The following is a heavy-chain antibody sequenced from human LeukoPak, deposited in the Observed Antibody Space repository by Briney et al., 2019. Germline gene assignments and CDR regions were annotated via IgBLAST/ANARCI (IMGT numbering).Heavy chain of an antibody. CDR3: AKSNYYYYMDV. CDR1: GFTVSSNS. CDR2: ISGSGGST. V-gene: IGHV3-23*01. J-gene: IGHJ6*03. Sequence: GGSLRLSCTVSGFTVSSNSMSWVRQAPGKGLEWVSAISGSGGSTYYADSVKGRFTISRDNSKNTLYLQMNSLRAEDTAVYYCAKSNYYYYMDVWGKGTTVTVSS.